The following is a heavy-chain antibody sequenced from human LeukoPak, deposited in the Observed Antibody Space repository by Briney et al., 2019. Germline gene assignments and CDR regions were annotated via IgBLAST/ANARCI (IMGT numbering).Heavy chain of an antibody. J-gene: IGHJ3*02. V-gene: IGHV1-46*01. D-gene: IGHD2-2*01. CDR1: GYTFTSYY. CDR3: ARWPAALDAFDI. Sequence: GASVKVSCKASGYTFTSYYMHWVRQAPGQGLEWMGIINPSGGGTSYAQKFQGRVTMTRDTSTSTVYMELSSLRSEDTAVYYCARWPAALDAFDIWGQGTMVTVSS. CDR2: INPSGGGT.